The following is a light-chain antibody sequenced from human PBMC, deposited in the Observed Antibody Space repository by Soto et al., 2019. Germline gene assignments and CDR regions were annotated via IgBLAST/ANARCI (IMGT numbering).Light chain of an antibody. CDR1: QSVSSY. V-gene: IGKV3-11*01. CDR3: QQRSNWPPWT. CDR2: DAS. J-gene: IGKJ1*01. Sequence: EIVLTQSPATLSLSPGERATLSCRASQSVSSYLAWYQQKPGKAPRLLIYDASNRATGIPARFSGSGSGTDFTLTISRLEPEDFAVYYCQQRSNWPPWTFGQGTKVESK.